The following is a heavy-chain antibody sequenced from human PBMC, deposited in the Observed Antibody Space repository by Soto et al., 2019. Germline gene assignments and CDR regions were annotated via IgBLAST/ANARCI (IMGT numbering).Heavy chain of an antibody. D-gene: IGHD3-22*01. J-gene: IGHJ4*02. Sequence: EVQLVESGGGLVQPGGSLRLSCAASRFTFSGYSMKWVRQAPGKGLEWVSYISSRASRVYYADSVKGRFTISRDNGKNSLFLQMNSLRDEDTAVYYCARDLGYYDSTGYFDSWGQGTLVTVSS. CDR1: RFTFSGYS. CDR3: ARDLGYYDSTGYFDS. V-gene: IGHV3-48*02. CDR2: ISSRASRV.